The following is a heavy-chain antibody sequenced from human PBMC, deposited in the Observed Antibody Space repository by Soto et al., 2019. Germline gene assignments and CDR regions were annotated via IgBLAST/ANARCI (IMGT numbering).Heavy chain of an antibody. D-gene: IGHD1-26*01. CDR1: GFTFSDHY. J-gene: IGHJ4*02. CDR2: TRNKVDSYTT. Sequence: EVQLVESGEDLVQPGGSLRLSCAASGFTFSDHYMEWVRQAPGKGLEWVGRTRNKVDSYTTEYAASVRGRFTISRDDSKTSLYLQMNSLKTEDTALYYCATGTVGAMDYWGQGTLVTVSS. V-gene: IGHV3-72*01. CDR3: ATGTVGAMDY.